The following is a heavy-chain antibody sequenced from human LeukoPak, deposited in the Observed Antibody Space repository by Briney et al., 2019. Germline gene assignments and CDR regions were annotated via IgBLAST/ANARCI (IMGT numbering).Heavy chain of an antibody. J-gene: IGHJ4*02. CDR1: GFTLSSYW. V-gene: IGHV3-7*01. D-gene: IGHD3-10*01. Sequence: PGGSLRLSCAASGFTLSSYWMSWVRQAPGKGLEWVANIKQDGSEKYYVDSVKGRFTISRDNAKNSLYLQMNSLRAEDTAVYYCARVGPNDDYYGSGSYYSGLYFDYWGQGTLVTVSS. CDR3: ARVGPNDDYYGSGSYYSGLYFDY. CDR2: IKQDGSEK.